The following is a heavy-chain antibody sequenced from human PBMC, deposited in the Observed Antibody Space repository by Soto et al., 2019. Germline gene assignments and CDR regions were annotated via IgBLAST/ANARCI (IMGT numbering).Heavy chain of an antibody. J-gene: IGHJ6*02. CDR2: IYHSGST. CDR3: AREQRVRGVMGYYYGMEV. CDR1: GCSIISCFYS. Sequence: TLSLTCAFSGCSIISCFYSLIWIRQPPGKCLEWIGYIYHSGSTYYNPSLKSRVTISVDMSKNQFSLKLSSVTAADTAVYYCAREQRVRGVMGYYYGMEVWGQGTTVTVSS. D-gene: IGHD3-10*01. V-gene: IGHV4-30-2*01.